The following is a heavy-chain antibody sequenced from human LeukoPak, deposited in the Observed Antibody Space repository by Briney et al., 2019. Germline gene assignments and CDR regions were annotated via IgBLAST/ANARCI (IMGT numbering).Heavy chain of an antibody. J-gene: IGHJ5*02. CDR3: ARDNGDGSGSNWFDP. CDR1: GFHFSDYY. V-gene: IGHV3-11*05. D-gene: IGHD3-10*01. CDR2: IISSSSYT. Sequence: KPGESLRLSCAASGFHFSDYYMSWIRQAPGKGLEWVSYIISSSSYTNYADSVKGRFTISRDNAKNSLYLQMNSLRAEDTAVYYCARDNGDGSGSNWFDPWGQGTLVTVSS.